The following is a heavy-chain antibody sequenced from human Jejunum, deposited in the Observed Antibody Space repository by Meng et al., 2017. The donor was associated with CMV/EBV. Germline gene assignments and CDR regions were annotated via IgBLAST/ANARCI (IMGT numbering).Heavy chain of an antibody. CDR2: INHSENT. CDR1: GESFSGYD. D-gene: IGHD5-24*01. V-gene: IGHV4-34*01. Sequence: VPLPVCGSGRGQTSVTLYLPCIVYGESFSGYDWTWSRQPPGKGLEWIGEINHSENTNHHPSLKSRVTILVDTSKGHVSLRLSFVTAADTAVYYCARVGVAQHGDFDFLGQGTLVTVSS. J-gene: IGHJ4*02. CDR3: ARVGVAQHGDFDF.